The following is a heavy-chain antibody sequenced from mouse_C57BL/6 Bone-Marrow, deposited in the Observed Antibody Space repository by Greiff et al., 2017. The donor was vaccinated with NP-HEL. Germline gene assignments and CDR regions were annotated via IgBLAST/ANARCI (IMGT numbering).Heavy chain of an antibody. V-gene: IGHV3-6*01. CDR2: ISYAGSN. J-gene: IGHJ1*03. CDR1: GYSITSGYY. Sequence: ESGPGLVKPSQSLSLTCSVTGYSITSGYYWNWIRQFPGNKLEWMGYISYAGSNNYNPSLKNRISITRNTSKNQIFLELNSVTTEDTATYYCATHDYGSGYGYWYCDVWGTGTTVTVSS. D-gene: IGHD1-1*01. CDR3: ATHDYGSGYGYWYCDV.